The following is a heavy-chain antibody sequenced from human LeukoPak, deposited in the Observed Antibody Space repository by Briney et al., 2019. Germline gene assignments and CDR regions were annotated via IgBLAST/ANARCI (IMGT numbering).Heavy chain of an antibody. D-gene: IGHD6-19*01. CDR2: IYSGGST. CDR1: GFTVSSNY. Sequence: GGSLRLSCAASGFTVSSNYMSWVRQAPGKGLEWVSVIYSGGSTYYADSVKGRFTISRDNSKNTLYLQMNSLRAEDTAVYYCARGYSSGWYGDWFDPWGQGTLVTVSS. J-gene: IGHJ5*02. CDR3: ARGYSSGWYGDWFDP. V-gene: IGHV3-53*05.